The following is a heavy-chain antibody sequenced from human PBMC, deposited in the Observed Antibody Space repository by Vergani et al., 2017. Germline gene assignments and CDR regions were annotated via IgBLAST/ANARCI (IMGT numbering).Heavy chain of an antibody. Sequence: EVQLVESGGGLVQPGRSLRLSCAASGFTFDDYAMHWVRQAPGKGLEWVSGISWNSGSTGYADSVKGRFTISRDNSKNTLYLQMNSLRAEDTAVYYCAKAKVIGAVVGSWDAFDIWGQGTMVTVSS. CDR3: AKAKVIGAVVGSWDAFDI. CDR2: ISWNSGST. J-gene: IGHJ3*02. CDR1: GFTFDDYA. D-gene: IGHD2-15*01. V-gene: IGHV3-9*01.